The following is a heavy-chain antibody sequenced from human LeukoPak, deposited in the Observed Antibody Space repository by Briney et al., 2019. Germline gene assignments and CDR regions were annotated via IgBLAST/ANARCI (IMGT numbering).Heavy chain of an antibody. Sequence: PGRSLRLSCAASGFTFSSYAMHWVRQAPGKGLEWVAVISYDGSNKYYADSVKGRFTISRDNSKNTLYLQMNSLRAEDTAVYYCARVSPGGPGYGMDVWGRGTTVTVSS. D-gene: IGHD2/OR15-2a*01. CDR2: ISYDGSNK. CDR3: ARVSPGGPGYGMDV. V-gene: IGHV3-30-3*01. J-gene: IGHJ6*02. CDR1: GFTFSSYA.